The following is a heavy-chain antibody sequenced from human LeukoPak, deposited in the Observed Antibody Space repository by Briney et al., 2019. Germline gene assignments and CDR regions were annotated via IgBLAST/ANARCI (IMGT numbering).Heavy chain of an antibody. V-gene: IGHV3-23*01. J-gene: IGHJ4*02. D-gene: IGHD4-17*01. Sequence: GGSLRLSCAASGFPFSTYAMRWVREAPGKGLEWGSVISGSGGDTYYADSVKGRFTISGDNSKNTVYLQMNSLRAEDTALYYCAKGGVYGDYYFDYWGQGTLVTVSS. CDR1: GFPFSTYA. CDR2: ISGSGGDT. CDR3: AKGGVYGDYYFDY.